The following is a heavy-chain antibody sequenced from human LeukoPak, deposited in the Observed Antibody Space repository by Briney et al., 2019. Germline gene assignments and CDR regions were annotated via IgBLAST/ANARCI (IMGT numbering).Heavy chain of an antibody. V-gene: IGHV3-48*03. J-gene: IGHJ4*02. CDR1: GFTFSSYE. CDR2: ISSSGSTI. CDR3: ARGGPAAGRFDY. Sequence: GGSLRLSCAASGFTFSSYEMNWVRQAPGKGLEWVSYISSSGSTIYYADSVKGRFTISRDNSKNTLYLQMNSLRAEDTAVYYCARGGPAAGRFDYWGQGTLVTVSS. D-gene: IGHD6-13*01.